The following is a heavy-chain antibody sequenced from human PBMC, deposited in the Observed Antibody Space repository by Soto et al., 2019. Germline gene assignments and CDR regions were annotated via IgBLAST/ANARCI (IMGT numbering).Heavy chain of an antibody. D-gene: IGHD4-17*01. CDR1: DGSLSGYY. CDR2: INHSGST. V-gene: IGHV4-34*01. Sequence: SETLSLTCAVYDGSLSGYYLTWIRQPPGKGLEWIGEINHSGSTNYNPSLKSRVTVSVDTSKNQFSLKLSSVTAADTAVYYCTRFGGHTVANDYWGQGTLVTVSS. CDR3: TRFGGHTVANDY. J-gene: IGHJ4*02.